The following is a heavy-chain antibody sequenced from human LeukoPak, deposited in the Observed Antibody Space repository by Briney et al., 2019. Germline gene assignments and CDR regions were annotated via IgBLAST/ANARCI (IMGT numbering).Heavy chain of an antibody. D-gene: IGHD6-13*01. CDR2: IYSGGST. CDR3: ARDRIRQQLVPLRYFDL. V-gene: IGHV3-53*01. Sequence: PGGSLRLSCAASGFTVSSNYMSWVRQAPGKGLEWVSVIYSGGSTYYAASVKGRFTISRDNSKNTLYLQMNSLRAEDTAVYYCARDRIRQQLVPLRYFDLWGRGTLVTVSS. CDR1: GFTVSSNY. J-gene: IGHJ2*01.